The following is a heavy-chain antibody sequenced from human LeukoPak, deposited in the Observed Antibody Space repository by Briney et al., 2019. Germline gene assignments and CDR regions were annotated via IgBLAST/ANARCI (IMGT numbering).Heavy chain of an antibody. J-gene: IGHJ6*03. CDR1: GGSISSYY. D-gene: IGHD3-9*01. Sequence: PSETLSLTCTVSGGSISSYYWSWIRQPPGKGLEWIGYIYYSGSTNYNPSLKSRVTISVDTSKSQFSLKLNSVTAADTAVYYCAREKLRYFDWLLYRPQGIHYYYYMDVWGKGTTVTVSS. V-gene: IGHV4-59*01. CDR2: IYYSGST. CDR3: AREKLRYFDWLLYRPQGIHYYYYMDV.